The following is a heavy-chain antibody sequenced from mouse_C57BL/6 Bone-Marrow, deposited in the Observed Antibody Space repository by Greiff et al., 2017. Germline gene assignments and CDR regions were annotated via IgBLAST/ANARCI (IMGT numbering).Heavy chain of an antibody. CDR3: ARNGIYTPFDY. CDR1: GFSLTSYG. CDR2: IWSGGST. V-gene: IGHV2-2*01. D-gene: IGHD2-12*01. J-gene: IGHJ2*01. Sequence: VQLPQSGPGLVQPSQSLSITCTVSGFSLTSYGVHWVRQSPGKGLEWLGVIWSGGSTDYNAAFITRLSISKDNSKSQVFFKMNSLQADDTATYYMARNGIYTPFDYWGQGTTLTVFS.